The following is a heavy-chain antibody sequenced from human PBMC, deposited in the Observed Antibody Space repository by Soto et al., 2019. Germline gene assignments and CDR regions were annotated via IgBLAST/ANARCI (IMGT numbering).Heavy chain of an antibody. V-gene: IGHV1-46*03. CDR3: VRDPSSGYRSFDY. D-gene: IGHD3-22*01. CDR1: GYIFTNYY. CDR2: INLSADRT. J-gene: IGHJ4*02. Sequence: QVQLVQSGAEVKKPGASVKVACKASGYIFTNYYIHWVRQAPGQGLEWMGIINLSADRTSYAQKLQGRFXATKDXXTSTVYMELGSLRSEDMAVYYCVRDPSSGYRSFDYWGQGTLVTVSS.